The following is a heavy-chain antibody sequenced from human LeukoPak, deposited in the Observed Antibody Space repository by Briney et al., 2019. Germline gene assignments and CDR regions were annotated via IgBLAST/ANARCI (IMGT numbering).Heavy chain of an antibody. D-gene: IGHD4-17*01. CDR2: IKSKIDGGTI. V-gene: IGHV3-15*01. CDR3: TTRRQYGC. J-gene: IGHJ4*02. Sequence: GGSLRLSCVASGFTFSDAWMSWVRQAPGKGLEWVGRIKSKIDGGTIDYGAPVKGRFTISRDDSRNTLYLQMNSVKTEDTAVYYCTTRRQYGCWGQGTLVTVS. CDR1: GFTFSDAW.